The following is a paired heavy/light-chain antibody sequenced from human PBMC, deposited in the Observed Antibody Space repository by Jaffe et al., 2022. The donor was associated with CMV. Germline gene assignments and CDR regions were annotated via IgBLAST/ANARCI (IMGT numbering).Heavy chain of an antibody. CDR3: ARLKAGDHFFDY. V-gene: IGHV4-39*01. Sequence: QLQLQESGPVLVKPSETLSLTCTVSGGPIFTYDYDWGWIRQPPGKGLEWIANIYFTGSPSYNPSLRSRVTISVDTSKNQFYLKLNSMTAADTAVYFCARLKAGDHFFDYWGQGTLVTLSS. D-gene: IGHD3-10*01. CDR2: IYFTGSP. CDR1: GGPIFTYDYD. J-gene: IGHJ4*02.
Light chain of an antibody. CDR3: CSYAGGTSFYV. J-gene: IGLJ1*01. V-gene: IGLV2-23*02. CDR1: SSDVGNYNL. CDR2: EVT. Sequence: QSALTQPASVSGSPGQSITISCTGASSDVGNYNLVSWYQQYPGKAPNLMISEVTKRPSGVSDRFSGSKSGNTASLTISGLQAEDEADYYCCSYAGGTSFYVFGTGTKVIVL.